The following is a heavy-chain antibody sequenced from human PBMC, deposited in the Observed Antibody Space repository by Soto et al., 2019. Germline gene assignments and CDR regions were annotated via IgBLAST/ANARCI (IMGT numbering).Heavy chain of an antibody. CDR2: INHSGTT. Sequence: QVQLQESGPGLVKPSATLTLSCAVSGHSIAGSSYYWAWVRQPPGKGLEWVGSINHSGTTFHNPSLKSRLTVSVDTSRNRFSLRLQSVTAADTAIYYCARQGGDFDFWGPGALITVSS. CDR1: GHSIAGSSYY. CDR3: ARQGGDFDF. D-gene: IGHD1-26*01. J-gene: IGHJ4*02. V-gene: IGHV4-39*01.